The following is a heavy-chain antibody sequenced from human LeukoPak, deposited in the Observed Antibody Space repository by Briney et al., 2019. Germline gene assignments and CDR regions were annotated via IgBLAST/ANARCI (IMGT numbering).Heavy chain of an antibody. J-gene: IGHJ1*01. CDR3: ARDDQGSVNAKYFQH. D-gene: IGHD2-15*01. CDR1: GYTFTSYY. V-gene: IGHV1-46*01. CDR2: INPSGGST. Sequence: ASVKVSCKASGYTFTSYYMHWVRQAPGQGLEWMGIINPSGGSTSYAQKFQGRVTMTRDTSTSTVYMELSSLRSEVTAVYYCARDDQGSVNAKYFQHWGQGTLVTVSS.